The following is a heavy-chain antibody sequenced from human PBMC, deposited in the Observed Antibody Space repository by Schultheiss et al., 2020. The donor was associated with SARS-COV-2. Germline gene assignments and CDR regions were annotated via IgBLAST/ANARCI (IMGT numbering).Heavy chain of an antibody. D-gene: IGHD2-21*01. V-gene: IGHV3-30*04. CDR2: ISYDGSNK. J-gene: IGHJ5*02. CDR1: GFTFSNYA. Sequence: GGSLRLSCAASGFTFSNYAMSWVRQAPGKGLEWVAVISYDGSNKYYADSVKGRFTISRENAKNSLYLQMNSLRAEDTAVYYCARVSCGGDCYSTWFDPWGQGTLVTVSS. CDR3: ARVSCGGDCYSTWFDP.